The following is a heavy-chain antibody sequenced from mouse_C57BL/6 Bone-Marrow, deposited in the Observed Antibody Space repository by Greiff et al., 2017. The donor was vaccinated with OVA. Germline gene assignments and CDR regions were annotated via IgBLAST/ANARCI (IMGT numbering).Heavy chain of an antibody. D-gene: IGHD3-2*02. CDR1: GYTFTSYW. CDR2: IDPSDSET. Sequence: VPLQPPGSELVRPGSSVKLSCKASGYTFTSYWMHWVKQRPIQGLEWIGNIDPSDSETHYNQKFKDKATLTVDKSSSTAYMQLSSLTSEDSAVYYCARWGGSGYVAYWGQGTLVTVSA. J-gene: IGHJ3*01. V-gene: IGHV1-52*01. CDR3: ARWGGSGYVAY.